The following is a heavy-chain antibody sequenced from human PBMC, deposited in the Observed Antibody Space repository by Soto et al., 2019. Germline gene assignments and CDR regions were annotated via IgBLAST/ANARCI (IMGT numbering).Heavy chain of an antibody. Sequence: SSETLSLTCAVSGFFISSGNYWGWIRKPPGRGLEWIGSIFHGGNTYYNPSLKSRVTISVDMSKNQFSLKLNSVTAADTAVYYCARARWYDAFDVWGQGTVVTVSS. CDR3: ARARWYDAFDV. CDR1: GFFISSGNY. J-gene: IGHJ3*01. D-gene: IGHD2-15*01. V-gene: IGHV4-38-2*01. CDR2: IFHGGNT.